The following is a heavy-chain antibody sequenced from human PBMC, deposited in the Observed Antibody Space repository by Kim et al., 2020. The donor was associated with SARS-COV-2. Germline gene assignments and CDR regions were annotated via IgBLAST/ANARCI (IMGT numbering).Heavy chain of an antibody. CDR2: IYYSGST. D-gene: IGHD3-10*01. Sequence: SETLSLTCTVSGGSISSYYWSWIRQPPGKGLEWIGYIYYSGSTNYNPSLKSRVTISVDTSKNQFSLKLSSVTAADTAVYYCASQKLLWFGELASYFDYWGQGTLVTVSS. CDR3: ASQKLLWFGELASYFDY. J-gene: IGHJ4*02. CDR1: GGSISSYY. V-gene: IGHV4-59*08.